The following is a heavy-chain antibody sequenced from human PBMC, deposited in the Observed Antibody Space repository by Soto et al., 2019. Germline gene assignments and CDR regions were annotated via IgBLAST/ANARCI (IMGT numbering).Heavy chain of an antibody. CDR2: IIPIFGTA. J-gene: IGHJ6*02. Sequence: QVQLVQSGAEVKKPGSSVKVSCKASGGTFSSYAISWVRQAPGQGLEWMGGIIPIFGTANYAQKFQGRVTITADESTSKAYMELSSLRAEDTAVYYCARRGDCSSTSCYTDYYYYGMDVWGQGTTVTVSS. CDR1: GGTFSSYA. V-gene: IGHV1-69*01. CDR3: ARRGDCSSTSCYTDYYYYGMDV. D-gene: IGHD2-2*02.